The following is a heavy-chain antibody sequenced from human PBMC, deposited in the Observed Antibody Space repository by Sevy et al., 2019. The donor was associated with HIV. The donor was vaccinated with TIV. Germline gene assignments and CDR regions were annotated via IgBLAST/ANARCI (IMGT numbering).Heavy chain of an antibody. J-gene: IGHJ4*02. CDR1: GFTFSDHY. CDR2: IRNKADSYTT. V-gene: IGHV3-72*01. Sequence: GGSLRLSCAASGFTFSDHYMEWVRQAPGKGLKWVGRIRNKADSYTTEYAASVKGRFTISRDDSKNSLYLLMNSLKTEDTAVYYCTTHAGIAAAGRVFDYWGQGTLVTVSS. CDR3: TTHAGIAAAGRVFDY. D-gene: IGHD6-13*01.